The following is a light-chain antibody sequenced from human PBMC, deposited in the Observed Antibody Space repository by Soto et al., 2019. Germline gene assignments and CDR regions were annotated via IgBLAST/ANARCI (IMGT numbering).Light chain of an antibody. J-gene: IGKJ1*01. CDR1: QSISSW. Sequence: DIQMTQSPSTLSASVGDRVTITCRASQSISSWLAWYQQKPGKAPKLLIYDASSLESGVPSRFSGSGSGTEFTLTISSLQPDDFATYYCHQSKSYSMTFXQGTKVDIK. CDR2: DAS. CDR3: HQSKSYSMT. V-gene: IGKV1-5*01.